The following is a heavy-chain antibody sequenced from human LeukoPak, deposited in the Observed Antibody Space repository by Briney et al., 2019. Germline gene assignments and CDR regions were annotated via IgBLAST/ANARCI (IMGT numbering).Heavy chain of an antibody. Sequence: GGSLRLCCTASGLVFSNDARWWVRLSRGEVLEWIAAIARSGNTTHAADSVEGRITICGDNAKNPVYLQMTGRAGEASVAYYCHGGYAYALENVDYWGQGTLVTVSS. CDR3: HGGYAYALENVDY. J-gene: IGHJ4*02. CDR2: IARSGNTT. V-gene: IGHV3-23*05. CDR1: GLVFSNDA. D-gene: IGHD3-16*01.